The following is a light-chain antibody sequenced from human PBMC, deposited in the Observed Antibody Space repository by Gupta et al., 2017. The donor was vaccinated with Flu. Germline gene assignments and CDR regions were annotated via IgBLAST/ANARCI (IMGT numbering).Light chain of an antibody. CDR2: EGY. Sequence: QSALTQPASVSGSPGQSTTISCTGTSSDVGGYNLFPWYQFHPDKAPHLLIFEGYKRPSGVSNRFSGSKSGNTASLTISGLQAEDEGDYHCCSYAGSSTLIFGGGTKLTVL. CDR1: SSDVGGYNL. J-gene: IGLJ2*01. V-gene: IGLV2-23*01. CDR3: CSYAGSSTLI.